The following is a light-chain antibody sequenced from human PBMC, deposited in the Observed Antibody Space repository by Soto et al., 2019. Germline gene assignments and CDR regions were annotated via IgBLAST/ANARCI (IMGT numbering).Light chain of an antibody. Sequence: DIQMTQSPSTLSAAGGDTVTVTCRASQSIGRWLAWYQQKPGKAPKLLIYDASTLESGVSSRFSGTGSETECTLTITDLQADDLATYFCHQYKTYSTFGQGTKVDIK. CDR3: HQYKTYST. CDR2: DAS. CDR1: QSIGRW. V-gene: IGKV1-5*01. J-gene: IGKJ1*01.